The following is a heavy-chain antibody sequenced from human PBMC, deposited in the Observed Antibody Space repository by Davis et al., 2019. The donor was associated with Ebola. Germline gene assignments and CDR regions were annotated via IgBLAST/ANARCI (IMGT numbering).Heavy chain of an antibody. V-gene: IGHV1-2*02. CDR1: GYTFTGYY. Sequence: ASVKVSCKASGYTFTGYYMHWVRQAPGQGLEWMGWINPSSGGTNYAQKFQGRVTMTRDTSISTAYMELSRLRSDDTAVYYCARDQSRVVVAAKYWGQGTLVTVSS. CDR3: ARDQSRVVVAAKY. CDR2: INPSSGGT. J-gene: IGHJ4*02. D-gene: IGHD2-15*01.